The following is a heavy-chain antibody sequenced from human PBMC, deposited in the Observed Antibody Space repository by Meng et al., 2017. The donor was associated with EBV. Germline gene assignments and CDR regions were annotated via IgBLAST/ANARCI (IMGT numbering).Heavy chain of an antibody. D-gene: IGHD3-10*01. CDR2: MNPDSGDT. Sequence: QVKLGQFGDEVKKPGASVKVSCKASGYTFTRYDINWVRQAPGQGLEWMGWMNPDSGDTGYAQKFQGRVTMTRDTSINTAYMDLSNLKSEDTALYYCARDVYGSGTYRSDPWGQGTLVTVSS. V-gene: IGHV1-8*01. J-gene: IGHJ5*02. CDR1: GYTFTRYD. CDR3: ARDVYGSGTYRSDP.